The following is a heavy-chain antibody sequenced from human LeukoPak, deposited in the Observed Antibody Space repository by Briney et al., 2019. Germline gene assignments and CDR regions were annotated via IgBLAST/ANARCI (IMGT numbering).Heavy chain of an antibody. J-gene: IGHJ4*02. D-gene: IGHD3-22*01. CDR3: ARDVYYYDSSGYHLFDY. CDR1: GGSFSGYY. Sequence: SETLSLTCAVYGGSFSGYYWSWIRQPAGKGLEWIGRIYTSGSTNYNPSLKSRVTMSVDTSKNQFSLKLSSVTAADTAVYYCARDVYYYDSSGYHLFDYWGQGTLVTVSS. V-gene: IGHV4-4*07. CDR2: IYTSGST.